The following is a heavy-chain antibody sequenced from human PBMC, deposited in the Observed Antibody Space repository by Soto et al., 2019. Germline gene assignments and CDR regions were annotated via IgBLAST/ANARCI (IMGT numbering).Heavy chain of an antibody. V-gene: IGHV4-59*01. CDR2: IYYSGST. Sequence: QVQLQESGPGLVKPSETLSLTCTVSGGSISSYYWSWIRQPPGKGLEWIGYIYYSGSTNYNPPLTSRVTISVDTSKNQFSLKLSSVTAADTAVYYCARSGYDGYYYYYMDVWGKGTTVTVSS. CDR3: ARSGYDGYYYYYMDV. CDR1: GGSISSYY. D-gene: IGHD5-12*01. J-gene: IGHJ6*03.